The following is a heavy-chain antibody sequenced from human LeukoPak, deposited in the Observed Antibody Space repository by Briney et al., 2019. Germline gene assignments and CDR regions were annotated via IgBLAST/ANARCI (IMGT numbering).Heavy chain of an antibody. CDR1: GYTFTGYY. J-gene: IGHJ4*02. V-gene: IGHV1-2*02. CDR2: INPNSGGT. CDR3: ARGTFSSGWPKYYFDY. D-gene: IGHD6-19*01. Sequence: ASVKVSCKASGYTFTGYYMHWVRQAPGQGLEWMGWINPNSGGTNYAQKFQGRVTMTRDTSISRAYMELSRLTSDDTAVYYCARGTFSSGWPKYYFDYWGQGTLVTVSS.